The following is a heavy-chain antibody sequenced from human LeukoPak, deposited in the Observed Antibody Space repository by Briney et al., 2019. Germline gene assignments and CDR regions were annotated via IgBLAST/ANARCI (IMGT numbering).Heavy chain of an antibody. J-gene: IGHJ4*02. Sequence: GGSLRLSCAASGFTFSSYAMSWVRQAPGKGLEWLSSMSGSGGSTYYADSVKGRFTISRDNSKNTLYLQMNSLRAEDTAVYYCARALAASTLDYWGQGTLVTVSS. CDR3: ARALAASTLDY. D-gene: IGHD1-26*01. CDR2: MSGSGGST. V-gene: IGHV3-23*01. CDR1: GFTFSSYA.